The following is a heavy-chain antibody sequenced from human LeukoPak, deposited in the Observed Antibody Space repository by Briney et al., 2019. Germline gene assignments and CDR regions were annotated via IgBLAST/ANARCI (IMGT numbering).Heavy chain of an antibody. V-gene: IGHV1-2*02. D-gene: IGHD6-19*01. CDR1: GYTFTSYY. J-gene: IGHJ4*02. CDR3: AREISITGYSSGWYDY. Sequence: GASVKVSCKASGYTFTSYYMHWVRQAPGQGLEWMGWINPNSGGTNYAQKFQGRVTMTRDTSISTAYMELSRLRSDDTAVYYCAREISITGYSSGWYDYWGQGTLVTVSS. CDR2: INPNSGGT.